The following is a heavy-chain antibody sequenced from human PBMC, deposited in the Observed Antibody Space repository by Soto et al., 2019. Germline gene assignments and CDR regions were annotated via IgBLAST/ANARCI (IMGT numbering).Heavy chain of an antibody. J-gene: IGHJ4*02. V-gene: IGHV4-61*01. D-gene: IGHD3-22*01. Sequence: SETLSLTCTVSGGSVSGGSYYWNWIRQPPGKGLEWIGYIYFSGRTNYNPSLKSRVTISVDTSKNQFSLKLSSVTAADTAVYYCARLYYDRADHHYVDYWGQGTLVTVSS. CDR3: ARLYYDRADHHYVDY. CDR2: IYFSGRT. CDR1: GGSVSGGSYY.